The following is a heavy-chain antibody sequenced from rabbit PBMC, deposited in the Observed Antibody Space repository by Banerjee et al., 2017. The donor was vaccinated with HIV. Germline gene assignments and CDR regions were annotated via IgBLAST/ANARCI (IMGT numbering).Heavy chain of an antibody. Sequence: QSLEESGGDLVKPGASLTLTCTASGFSFSSNYCICWVRQAPGKGLEWIGCINTGTSGSTYYASWVNGRFSISRSTSLNTVTLQMTSLTAADTATYFCARDLSSSGWSDFALWGPGTLVTVS. D-gene: IGHD4-1*01. V-gene: IGHV1S40*01. CDR3: ARDLSSSGWSDFAL. CDR2: INTGTSGST. CDR1: GFSFSSNYC. J-gene: IGHJ4*01.